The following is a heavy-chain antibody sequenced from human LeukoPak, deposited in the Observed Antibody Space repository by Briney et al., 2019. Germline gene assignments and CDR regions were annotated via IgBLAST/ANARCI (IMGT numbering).Heavy chain of an antibody. CDR3: ARQSSSWYYFDY. Sequence: SETLSLTCTVSGGSISSYYWSWIRQPPGKGLEWIGYIYYSGSTNYNPSLKSRVTISVDTSKNQFSLKLSSVTAADTAVYYCARQSSSWYYFDYWGQGTLVTVSS. V-gene: IGHV4-59*08. CDR2: IYYSGST. D-gene: IGHD6-13*01. J-gene: IGHJ4*02. CDR1: GGSISSYY.